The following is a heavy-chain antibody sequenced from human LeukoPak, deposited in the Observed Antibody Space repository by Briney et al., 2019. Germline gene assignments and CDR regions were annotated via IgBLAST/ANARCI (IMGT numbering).Heavy chain of an antibody. D-gene: IGHD2-15*01. V-gene: IGHV4-61*02. CDR2: VYSSGST. J-gene: IGHJ3*02. CDR1: GGSISSGSYY. Sequence: SQTLSLTCTVSGGSISSGSYYWTWIRQPAGKGLEWIGRVYSSGSTNYSPSLKSRLTISVDTSKNQFSLKLSSVTAADTAVYYCAADDAFDIWGQGTMVTVSS. CDR3: AADDAFDI.